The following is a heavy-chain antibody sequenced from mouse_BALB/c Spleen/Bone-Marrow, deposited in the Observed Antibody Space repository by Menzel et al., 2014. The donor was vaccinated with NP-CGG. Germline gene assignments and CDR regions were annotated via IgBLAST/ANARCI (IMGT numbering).Heavy chain of an antibody. D-gene: IGHD1-1*01. CDR1: GFTFSSYG. V-gene: IGHV5-6-3*01. Sequence: EVKVVESGGGSVQPGGSLKLSCAASGFTFSSYGVSWVRQTPDKRLELVATINSNGGSTYYPDSVKGRFTISRDNAKNTLYLQMSSLKSEDTAMYYCARDYYGSSYAMDYWGQGTSVTVSS. CDR2: INSNGGST. CDR3: ARDYYGSSYAMDY. J-gene: IGHJ4*01.